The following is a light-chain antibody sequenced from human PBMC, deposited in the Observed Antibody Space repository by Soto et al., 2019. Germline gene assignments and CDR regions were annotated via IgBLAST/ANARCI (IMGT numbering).Light chain of an antibody. CDR1: SSNIGAGYD. CDR3: QSYDSSLSAVV. CDR2: GNS. J-gene: IGLJ2*01. V-gene: IGLV1-40*01. Sequence: QSVLTQPPSVSGAPGQRVTISCTGSSSNIGAGYDVHWYQQLPGTAPKLLIYGNSNRPSGVPDRFSGSKSGTSASLAITGLQAECEADYCCQSYDSSLSAVVFGGGTKLTVL.